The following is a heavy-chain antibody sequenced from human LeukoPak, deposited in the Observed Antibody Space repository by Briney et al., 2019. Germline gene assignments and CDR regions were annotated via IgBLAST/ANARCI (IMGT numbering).Heavy chain of an antibody. CDR1: GGSISRSSYY. J-gene: IGHJ5*02. V-gene: IGHV4-39*07. CDR3: ARGEIGNCSGGSCLNWFDP. D-gene: IGHD2-15*01. CDR2: IYYSGST. Sequence: SETLSLTCTVSGGSISRSSYYWGWIRQPPGTGLEWIGNIYYSGSTYYNPSLKSRVTISVDTSKNQFSLKLSSVTAADTAVYYCARGEIGNCSGGSCLNWFDPWGQGTLVTVSS.